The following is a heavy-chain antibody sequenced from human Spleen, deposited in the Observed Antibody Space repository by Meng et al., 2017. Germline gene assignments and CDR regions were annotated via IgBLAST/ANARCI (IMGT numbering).Heavy chain of an antibody. CDR3: AVHYCSGGSCYPDY. J-gene: IGHJ4*02. Sequence: QVQLVQSGAEGKKPGSSVKVSCKASGGTFNRHAINWVRQAPGQGLEWMGGIIPIFGTANSAQKFQGRVTITADKSTSTAYMELSSLRSEDTAVYYCAVHYCSGGSCYPDYWGQGTLVTVSS. CDR2: IIPIFGTA. CDR1: GGTFNRHA. D-gene: IGHD2-15*01. V-gene: IGHV1-69*06.